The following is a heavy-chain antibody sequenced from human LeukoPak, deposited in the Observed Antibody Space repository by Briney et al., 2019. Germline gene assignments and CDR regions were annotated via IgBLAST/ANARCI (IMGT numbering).Heavy chain of an antibody. CDR1: GGTFSSYA. J-gene: IGHJ4*02. Sequence: SVKVSCKASGGTFSSYAISWVRQAPGQGLEWMGGIIPIFGTANYAQKFQGRVTITADESTSTAYMELSSLRSEDTAVYYCARVTAAGEYYFDYWGQGTLVTVSS. V-gene: IGHV1-69*13. CDR3: ARVTAAGEYYFDY. D-gene: IGHD6-13*01. CDR2: IIPIFGTA.